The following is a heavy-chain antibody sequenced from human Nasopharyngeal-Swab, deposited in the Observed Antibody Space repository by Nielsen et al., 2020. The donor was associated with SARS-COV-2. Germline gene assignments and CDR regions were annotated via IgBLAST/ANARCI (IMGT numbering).Heavy chain of an antibody. CDR2: ISPGPGST. V-gene: IGHV3-23*03. Sequence: WIRQPPGKGLEWISYISPGPGSTYYTDSVRGRFTISRDNSKRTLYLQMNSLRVEDTATYYCAKLFRGAPIDYWGQGTLVTVSS. J-gene: IGHJ4*02. CDR3: AKLFRGAPIDY. D-gene: IGHD5-24*01.